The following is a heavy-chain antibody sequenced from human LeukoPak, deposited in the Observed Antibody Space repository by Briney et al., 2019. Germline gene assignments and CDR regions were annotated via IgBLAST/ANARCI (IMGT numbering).Heavy chain of an antibody. V-gene: IGHV1-69*05. J-gene: IGHJ6*03. CDR3: ARMGRSRGSLPNSYYYMDV. Sequence: ASVKVSCKAPGDIFNSYSISWVRQAPGQGLEWMGGIIPMFGSPNYAQKFQGRVTISTDQFTPTAYMELSSLSSEDMAVYYCARMGRSRGSLPNSYYYMDVWGKGTTVTVSS. CDR2: IIPMFGSP. D-gene: IGHD1-26*01. CDR1: GDIFNSYS.